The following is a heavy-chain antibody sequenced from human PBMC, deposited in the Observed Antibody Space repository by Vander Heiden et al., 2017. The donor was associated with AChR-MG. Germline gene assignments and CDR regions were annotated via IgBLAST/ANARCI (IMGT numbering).Heavy chain of an antibody. CDR2: ISWNSGSI. J-gene: IGHJ5*02. Sequence: EEQLVESGGGLVQPGRSLRLSCAASGFTFDDYAMHWVRQAPGKGLERLSGISWNSGSIGYADSVKGRFTISRDNAKNSLYLQMNSLRAEDSALYYCAKDSEWELRDWFDPWGQGTLVTVSS. CDR3: AKDSEWELRDWFDP. V-gene: IGHV3-9*01. D-gene: IGHD1-26*01. CDR1: GFTFDDYA.